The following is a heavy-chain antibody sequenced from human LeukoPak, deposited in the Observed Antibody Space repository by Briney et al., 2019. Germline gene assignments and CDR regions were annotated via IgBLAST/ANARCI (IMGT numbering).Heavy chain of an antibody. V-gene: IGHV3-48*04. CDR3: ANHAYSGSYFGH. Sequence: GGSLRLSCAASGFTFSTYNMNWVRQAPGKGLEWVSYINTRSSTIYYADSVKGRFTISRDNAKNSLYLQMNSLRAEDTAVYYCANHAYSGSYFGHWGQGTLVTVSS. D-gene: IGHD1-26*01. J-gene: IGHJ4*02. CDR2: INTRSSTI. CDR1: GFTFSTYN.